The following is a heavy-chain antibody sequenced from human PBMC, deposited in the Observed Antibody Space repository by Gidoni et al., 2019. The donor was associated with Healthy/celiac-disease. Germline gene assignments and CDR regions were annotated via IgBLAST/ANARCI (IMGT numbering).Heavy chain of an antibody. J-gene: IGHJ1*01. CDR3: ARDYSSDTERD. V-gene: IGHV3-30-3*01. CDR1: GFPFSSYA. D-gene: IGHD1-26*01. CDR2: ISYDGSNK. Sequence: VQLVESGGGVVQPGRSLRLSCAASGFPFSSYAMHWVRQAPGKGLEWVAVISYDGSNKYYADSVKGRFTISRDNSKNTLYLQMNSLRAEDTAVYYCARDYSSDTERDWGQGTLVTVSS.